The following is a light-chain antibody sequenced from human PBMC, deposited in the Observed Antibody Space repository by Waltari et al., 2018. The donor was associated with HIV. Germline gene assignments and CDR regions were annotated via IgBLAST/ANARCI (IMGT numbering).Light chain of an antibody. J-gene: IGLJ3*02. V-gene: IGLV2-23*02. CDR2: EVS. CDR1: SSDVGSYHL. CDR3: CSHAGSSTLV. Sequence: QSALTQPASVSGSPGQSITISCTGTSSDVGSYHLVSWYQQHPGKAPKLMISEVSKRPSGVSNRFSGSKSGNTASLTISGLHAEDEADYYCCSHAGSSTLVLGGGTKLTVL.